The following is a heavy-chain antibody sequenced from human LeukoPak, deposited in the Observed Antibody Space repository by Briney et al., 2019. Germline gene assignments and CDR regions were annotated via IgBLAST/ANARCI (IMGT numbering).Heavy chain of an antibody. D-gene: IGHD3-9*01. V-gene: IGHV1-24*01. J-gene: IGHJ3*02. CDR1: GYTLTELS. CDR2: FDPEDGET. Sequence: ASVKVSCKVSGYTLTELSTHWVRQAPGKGLEWMGGFDPEDGETIYAQKFQGRVTLTEDTSTDTAYMELSSLRSEDTAVYYCATPLGILTGSDAFDIWGQGTMVTVSS. CDR3: ATPLGILTGSDAFDI.